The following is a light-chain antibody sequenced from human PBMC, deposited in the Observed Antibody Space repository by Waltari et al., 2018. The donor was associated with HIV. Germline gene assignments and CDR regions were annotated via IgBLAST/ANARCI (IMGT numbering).Light chain of an antibody. CDR2: GEN. V-gene: IGLV3-19*01. J-gene: IGLJ3*02. CDR1: RVRSYY. CDR3: NSRDSSGHWF. Sequence: SSELAQDSAVSVALGQTIRITYQGDRVRSYYANRYQQKPGKAPVLVVYGENNRPSGIPDRFSGSRSGNTASLTIAGAQTEDEADYYCNSRDSSGHWFFGGGTKVTVL.